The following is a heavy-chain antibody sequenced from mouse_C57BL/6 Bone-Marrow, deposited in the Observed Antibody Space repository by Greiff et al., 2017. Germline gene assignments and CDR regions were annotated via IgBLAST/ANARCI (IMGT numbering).Heavy chain of an antibody. J-gene: IGHJ2*01. CDR2: ISSGGSYT. V-gene: IGHV5-6*01. CDR1: GFTFSSYG. CDR3: ARYCYGYFDY. Sequence: DVQLVESGGDLVKPGGSLKLSCAASGFTFSSYGMSWVRQTPDKRLEWVATISSGGSYTYYPDSVKGRFTISRDNAKNTLYLQMSSLKSEDTAMYYCARYCYGYFDYWGQGTTLTVSS. D-gene: IGHD1-1*01.